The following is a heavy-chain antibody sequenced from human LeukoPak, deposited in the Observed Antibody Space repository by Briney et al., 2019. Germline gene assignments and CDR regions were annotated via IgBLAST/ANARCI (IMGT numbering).Heavy chain of an antibody. CDR3: AREGTAGTNLNWFDP. Sequence: SETLSLTCTVSGGSISSYYWSWIRQPPGKALEWIGYISYSESTNFNPSLKSRVTISVNTSKNQFAPKLSSVTAADTAVYYCAREGTAGTNLNWFDPWGQGTLVTVSS. J-gene: IGHJ5*02. D-gene: IGHD1-1*01. V-gene: IGHV4-59*01. CDR1: GGSISSYY. CDR2: ISYSEST.